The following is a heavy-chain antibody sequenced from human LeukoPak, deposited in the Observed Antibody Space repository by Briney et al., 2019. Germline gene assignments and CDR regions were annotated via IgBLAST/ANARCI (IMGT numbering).Heavy chain of an antibody. V-gene: IGHV1-8*01. J-gene: IGHJ4*02. D-gene: IGHD3-9*01. CDR2: MNPNSGNT. CDR1: GYTFTSYD. CDR3: ARAERGFETTQDY. Sequence: ASVKVSCKASGYTFTSYDINWVRQATGQGLEWMGWMNPNSGNTGYAQKFQGRVTMTRNTSISTAYMELSSLRSEDTAVYYCARAERGFETTQDYWGQETLVTVSS.